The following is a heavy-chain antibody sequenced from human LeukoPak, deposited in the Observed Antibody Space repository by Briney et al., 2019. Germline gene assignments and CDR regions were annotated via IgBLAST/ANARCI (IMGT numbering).Heavy chain of an antibody. V-gene: IGHV3-23*01. Sequence: PTGGSLRLSCAASGFTFSSYVVNWVRQAPGKGLEWVSLISSSGDVIYYADSVKGRFTISRDDSKSTLYLQMNGLRAEDTAIHYCAKAKGHDIFTGSRIFDYWGQGTLVTVSS. CDR3: AKAKGHDIFTGSRIFDY. CDR2: ISSSGDVI. D-gene: IGHD3-9*01. J-gene: IGHJ4*02. CDR1: GFTFSSYV.